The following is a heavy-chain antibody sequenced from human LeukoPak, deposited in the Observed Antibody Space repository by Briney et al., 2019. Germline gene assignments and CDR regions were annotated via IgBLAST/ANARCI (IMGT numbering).Heavy chain of an antibody. CDR3: ARRGYSSKYFDY. Sequence: GGSLRLSCTASGLTFGDYAMSWVRQAPGKGLEWVSYISSGGDTIYYTDSVKGRFTISRDNAKNSLYLQMNSLRAEDTAVYYCARRGYSSKYFDYWGQGTLVTVSS. D-gene: IGHD5-18*01. J-gene: IGHJ4*02. CDR2: ISSGGDTI. V-gene: IGHV3-11*01. CDR1: GLTFGDYA.